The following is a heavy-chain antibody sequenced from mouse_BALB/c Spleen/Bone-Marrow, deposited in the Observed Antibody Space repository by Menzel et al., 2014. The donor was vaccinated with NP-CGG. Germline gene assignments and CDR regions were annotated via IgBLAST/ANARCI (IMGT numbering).Heavy chain of an antibody. J-gene: IGHJ3*01. CDR2: IYPGNVNT. D-gene: IGHD2-4*01. V-gene: IGHV1S56*01. CDR3: ARDDYAY. CDR1: GYTFTSYY. Sequence: QVQLQQSGPELVKPGASVRISCKASGYTFTSYYIHWVEQRPGQGLEWIGWIYPGNVNTKYNEKFKGKATLTADKSSSTAYMQLSSLTSEDSAVYFCARDDYAYWGQGTLVTVSA.